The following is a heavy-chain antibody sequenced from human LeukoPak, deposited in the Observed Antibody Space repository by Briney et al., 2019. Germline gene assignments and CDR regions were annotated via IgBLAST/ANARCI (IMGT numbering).Heavy chain of an antibody. J-gene: IGHJ4*02. Sequence: GASLRLSCAACGFSFSSYAMRWVRLLAGRGLGWVLAISDSGCSTYDADSVKGRFTIPRDNSKNTLYMQVNSLRAEDTAANYCAKGGGSIAVAGPTGHFDYWGQGTLVTVSS. V-gene: IGHV3-23*01. CDR1: GFSFSSYA. CDR2: ISDSGCST. CDR3: AKGGGSIAVAGPTGHFDY. D-gene: IGHD6-19*01.